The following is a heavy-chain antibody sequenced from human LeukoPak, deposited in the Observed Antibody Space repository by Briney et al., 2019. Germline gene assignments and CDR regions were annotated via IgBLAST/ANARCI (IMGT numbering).Heavy chain of an antibody. CDR1: GFTFNSYS. Sequence: GGSLRLSCAASGFTFNSYSMNWVRQTPGKGLEWVSSISSSSGYINYADSVKGRFTISRDNAKNSLYLQMNSLRAEDTAVYYCARPIYYGSEGLGYWGQGTLVTVSS. J-gene: IGHJ4*02. CDR3: ARPIYYGSEGLGY. CDR2: ISSSSGYI. D-gene: IGHD3-10*01. V-gene: IGHV3-21*01.